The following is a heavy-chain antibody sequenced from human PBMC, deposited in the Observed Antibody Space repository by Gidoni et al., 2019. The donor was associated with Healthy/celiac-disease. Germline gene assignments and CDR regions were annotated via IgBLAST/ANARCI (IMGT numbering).Heavy chain of an antibody. J-gene: IGHJ6*02. CDR2: ISGSGGST. D-gene: IGHD3-22*01. V-gene: IGHV3-23*01. Sequence: EVQLLESGGGLVQPWWSLRLSCAASGFTFSSYAMSWFRQAPGKGLEWVSAISGSGGSTDYADSVKGRFTISRDNSKNTLYLQMNSLRAEDTAVYYCAKELSTGWLLPYYYYGMDVWGQGTTVTVSS. CDR1: GFTFSSYA. CDR3: AKELSTGWLLPYYYYGMDV.